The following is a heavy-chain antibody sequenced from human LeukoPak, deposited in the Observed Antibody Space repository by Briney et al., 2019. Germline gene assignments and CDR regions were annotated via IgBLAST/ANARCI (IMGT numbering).Heavy chain of an antibody. CDR2: MNPNSGNT. D-gene: IGHD6-19*01. Sequence: ASVKVSCKASGYTFTSYGISWVRQAPGQGLEWMGRMNPNSGNTGYAQKFQGRVTMTRNTSISTAYMELSSLRSEDTAVYYCARGRIAVAKKSYYFDYWGQGTLVTVSS. CDR3: ARGRIAVAKKSYYFDY. CDR1: GYTFTSYG. J-gene: IGHJ4*02. V-gene: IGHV1-8*02.